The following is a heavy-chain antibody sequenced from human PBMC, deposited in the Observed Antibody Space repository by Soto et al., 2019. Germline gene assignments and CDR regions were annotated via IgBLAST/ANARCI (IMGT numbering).Heavy chain of an antibody. Sequence: GASVKVSCKASGGTFSSYAISWVRQAPGQGLEWMGGIIPIFGTANYAQKFQGRVTITADKSTSTAYMELSSLRSEDTAVYYCARDRRIVVVTAALNWFDPWGQGTMLTV. CDR3: ARDRRIVVVTAALNWFDP. V-gene: IGHV1-69*06. J-gene: IGHJ5*02. D-gene: IGHD2-2*01. CDR2: IIPIFGTA. CDR1: GGTFSSYA.